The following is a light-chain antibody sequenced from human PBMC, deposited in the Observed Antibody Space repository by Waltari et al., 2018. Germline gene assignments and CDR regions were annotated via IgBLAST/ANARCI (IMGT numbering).Light chain of an antibody. J-gene: IGKJ1*01. V-gene: IGKV2-30*02. CDR1: HSLVHSDGNTY. CDR3: MQGTHWPWT. Sequence: DVVMTQSPLSLPVTLGQPASISCKSRHSLVHSDGNTYLNWFQQRPGQSPRRLIYKVSNRDSGVPDRFSGSGSGTDFTLKISRVEAEDVGVYYCMQGTHWPWTCGQGTNVEFK. CDR2: KVS.